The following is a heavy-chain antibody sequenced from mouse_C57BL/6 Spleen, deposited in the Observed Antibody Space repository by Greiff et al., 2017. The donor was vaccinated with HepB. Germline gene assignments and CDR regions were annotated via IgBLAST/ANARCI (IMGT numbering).Heavy chain of an antibody. CDR3: AIISGGYYFDY. J-gene: IGHJ2*01. CDR1: GYAFSSSW. V-gene: IGHV1-82*01. CDR2: IYPGDGDT. Sequence: QVQLQQSGPELVKPGASVKISCKASGYAFSSSWMNWVKQRPGKGLEWIGRIYPGDGDTNYNGKFKGKATLTADKSSSTAYMQLSSLTSEDSAVYFCAIISGGYYFDYWGQGTTLTVSS.